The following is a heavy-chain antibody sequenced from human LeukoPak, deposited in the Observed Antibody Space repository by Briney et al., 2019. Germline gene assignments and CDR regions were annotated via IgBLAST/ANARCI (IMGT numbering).Heavy chain of an antibody. V-gene: IGHV1-69*05. D-gene: IGHD1/OR15-1a*01. CDR3: ASARLRTLGY. J-gene: IGHJ4*02. CDR2: NIPIFGTA. CDR1: GGTFSSYA. Sequence: SVKVSCKASGGTFSSYAISWVRQAPGDGLEWMGGNIPIFGTANYAQKFQGRVTITTDESTSTAYMELSSLRSEDTAVYYCASARLRTLGYWGQGTLVTVSS.